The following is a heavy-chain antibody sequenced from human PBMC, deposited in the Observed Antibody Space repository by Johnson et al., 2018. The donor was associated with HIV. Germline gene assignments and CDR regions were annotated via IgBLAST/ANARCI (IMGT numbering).Heavy chain of an antibody. V-gene: IGHV3-20*04. CDR1: GFTFSSYA. J-gene: IGHJ3*02. Sequence: VQLVESGGGVVQPGGSLRLSCAASGFTFSSYAMSWVRQAPGKGLEWVSGINWNGGSTSYADSVKGRFTISRDNAKNSLYLQMNSLRAEETALYYGARVVQYYDSSGYSTRGGDGLDIWGQGTVVTVSS. D-gene: IGHD3-22*01. CDR3: ARVVQYYDSSGYSTRGGDGLDI. CDR2: INWNGGST.